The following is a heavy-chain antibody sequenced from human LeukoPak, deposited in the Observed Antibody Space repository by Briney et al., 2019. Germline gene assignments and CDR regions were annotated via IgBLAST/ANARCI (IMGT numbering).Heavy chain of an antibody. Sequence: ASVKVSCKASGYTFTSYNINWVRQATGQGLEWMGWMNPNSGNTGYAQKFQGRVTITRNTSISTAYMGLSSLRSEDTAVYYCARGRSFGVVIGYYYYMDVWGKGTTVTVSS. CDR1: GYTFTSYN. CDR2: MNPNSGNT. J-gene: IGHJ6*03. CDR3: ARGRSFGVVIGYYYYMDV. V-gene: IGHV1-8*03. D-gene: IGHD3-3*01.